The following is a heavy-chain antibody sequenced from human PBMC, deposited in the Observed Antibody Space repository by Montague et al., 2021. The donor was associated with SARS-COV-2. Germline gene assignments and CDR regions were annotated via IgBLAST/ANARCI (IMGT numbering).Heavy chain of an antibody. CDR1: GDSVSSSSAA. V-gene: IGHV6-1*01. CDR2: TYYTSKWNY. CDR3: AREQQWLGAVYYYYGMDV. Sequence: CAISGDSVSSSSAAWNWIRQSPSRGLEWLGRTYYTSKWNYNYPLSLQGRLTIRPDMSRNQVSLQVDSVTPEDTAVYYCAREQQWLGAVYYYYGMDVWGQGTTVTVSS. J-gene: IGHJ6*02. D-gene: IGHD6-19*01.